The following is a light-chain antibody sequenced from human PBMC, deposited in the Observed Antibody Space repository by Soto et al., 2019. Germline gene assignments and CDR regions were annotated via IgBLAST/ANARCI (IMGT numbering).Light chain of an antibody. CDR1: QGIRND. J-gene: IGKJ4*01. CDR3: QQYDNLPLT. CDR2: DAS. V-gene: IGKV1-33*01. Sequence: DIQMTQSPSSLSASVGDRVTITCRASQGIRNDLGWYQQKPGKAPKGLIYDASNLETGVPSRFSGSGSGTDFTFTISSLQPEDIATYYCQQYDNLPLTFGGGTKVDIK.